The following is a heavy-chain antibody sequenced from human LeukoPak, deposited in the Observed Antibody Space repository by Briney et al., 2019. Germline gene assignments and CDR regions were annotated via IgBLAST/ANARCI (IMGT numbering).Heavy chain of an antibody. V-gene: IGHV1-3*01. Sequence: GASVKVSCKASGYTFTSYAMHWVRQAPGQRLEWMGWINAGNGNTKYSQEFQGRVTMTRDTSISTAYMELSRLRSDDTAVYYCARPVSGDGTAAAQFDYWGQGTLVTVSS. CDR2: INAGNGNT. D-gene: IGHD6-13*01. J-gene: IGHJ4*02. CDR3: ARPVSGDGTAAAQFDY. CDR1: GYTFTSYA.